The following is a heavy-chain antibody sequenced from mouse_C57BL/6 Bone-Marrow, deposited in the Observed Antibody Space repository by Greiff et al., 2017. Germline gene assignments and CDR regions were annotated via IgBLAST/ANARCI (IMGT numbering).Heavy chain of an antibody. CDR1: GFSLTSYG. V-gene: IGHV2-2*01. Sequence: VKLMESGPGLVQPSQSLSITCTVSGFSLTSYGVHWVRQSPGKGLEWLGVIWSGGSTDYNAAFISRLSISKDNSKSQVFFKMNSLQADDTAIYYCARNSNYEYFDYWGQGTTLTVSS. CDR2: IWSGGST. D-gene: IGHD2-5*01. CDR3: ARNSNYEYFDY. J-gene: IGHJ2*01.